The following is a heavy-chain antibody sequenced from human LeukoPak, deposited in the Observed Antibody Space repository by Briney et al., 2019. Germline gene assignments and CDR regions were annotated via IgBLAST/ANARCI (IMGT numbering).Heavy chain of an antibody. J-gene: IGHJ6*02. CDR2: INPNSGGT. D-gene: IGHD2-2*01. CDR1: GYTFTGYY. CDR3: ARGVVVVQAASGHISHYYYGMDV. Sequence: ASVKVSCKAAGYTFTGYYMHWVRQAPGQGLEWVGWINPNSGGTNYAQKFLGRVNMTRDTSVSTAYIELSRLISDDTAVYYCARGVVVVQAASGHISHYYYGMDVWGQGTTVTVSS. V-gene: IGHV1-2*02.